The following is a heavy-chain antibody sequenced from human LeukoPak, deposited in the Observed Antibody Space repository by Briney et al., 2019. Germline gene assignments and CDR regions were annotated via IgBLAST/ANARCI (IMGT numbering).Heavy chain of an antibody. V-gene: IGHV4-61*01. CDR3: ASGTRGHSYGVRADYGMDV. CDR1: GGSVSSGSYY. Sequence: PSETLSLTCTVSGGSVSSGSYYWSWIRQPPGKGLEWIGYIYYSGSTNYNPSLKSRVTISVDTSKNQFSLKLSSVTAADTAVYYCASGTRGHSYGVRADYGMDVWGKGTTVTVSS. CDR2: IYYSGST. D-gene: IGHD5-18*01. J-gene: IGHJ6*04.